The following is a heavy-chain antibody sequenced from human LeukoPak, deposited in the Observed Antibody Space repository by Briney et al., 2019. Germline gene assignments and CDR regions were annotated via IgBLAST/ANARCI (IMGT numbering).Heavy chain of an antibody. Sequence: GGSLRLSCAASGFSFTTYAINWVRQAPGKGLEWVSGISGGGDKAYYADSVNGRFTISRDNSKNTVSLQMTSLTAEDTALYYCAKDLALAGTGDGFDVWGRGTRVAVSS. CDR3: AKDLALAGTGDGFDV. J-gene: IGHJ3*01. V-gene: IGHV3-23*01. D-gene: IGHD6-19*01. CDR1: GFSFTTYA. CDR2: ISGGGDKA.